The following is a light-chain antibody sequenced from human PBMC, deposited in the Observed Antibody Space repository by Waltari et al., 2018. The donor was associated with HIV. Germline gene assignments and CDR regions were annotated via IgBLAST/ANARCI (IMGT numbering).Light chain of an antibody. CDR3: GTWDSSLSAGV. V-gene: IGLV1-51*02. CDR1: SSNIGANS. J-gene: IGLJ2*01. Sequence: QSVLTQPPSTSAAPGQKVTISCSGSSSNIGANSVSWSQHLPGTAPKLLIYENNKRPSGIPDRFSGSKSGTSATLGITGLQTGDEADYYCGTWDSSLSAGVFGGGTKLTVL. CDR2: ENN.